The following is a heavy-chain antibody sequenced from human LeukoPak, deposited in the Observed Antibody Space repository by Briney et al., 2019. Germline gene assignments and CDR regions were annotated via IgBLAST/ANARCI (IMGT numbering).Heavy chain of an antibody. J-gene: IGHJ6*02. CDR3: ASSLLRSGSARLYYYYGMDV. V-gene: IGHV4-39*01. CDR1: GGSISSSSYY. CDR2: IYYSGST. D-gene: IGHD3-3*01. Sequence: SETLSLTCTVSGGSISSSSYYWGWIRQPPGKGLEWIGSIYYSGSTYYNPSLKSRVTISVDTSKNQFSLKLSSVTAADTAVYYCASSLLRSGSARLYYYYGMDVWGQGTTVTVSS.